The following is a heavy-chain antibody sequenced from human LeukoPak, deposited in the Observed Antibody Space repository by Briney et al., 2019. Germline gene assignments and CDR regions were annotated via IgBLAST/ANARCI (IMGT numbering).Heavy chain of an antibody. CDR2: MNPNSGNT. Sequence: ASVKVSCEASGYTFTSYDINWVRQATGQGLEWMGWMNPNSGNTGYAQNIQGIVTMTRNTSISTAYMELSSLRSEDTAVYYCASSCGGDCYYHAFDIWGQGTMATVSS. CDR3: ASSCGGDCYYHAFDI. V-gene: IGHV1-8*01. D-gene: IGHD2-21*02. J-gene: IGHJ3*02. CDR1: GYTFTSYD.